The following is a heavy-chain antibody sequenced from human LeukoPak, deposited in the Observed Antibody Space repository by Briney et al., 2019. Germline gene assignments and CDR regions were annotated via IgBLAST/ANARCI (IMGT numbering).Heavy chain of an antibody. D-gene: IGHD3-22*01. V-gene: IGHV4-38-2*02. CDR1: GSLYSISGGYS. Sequence: SETLSLTCTVSGSLYSISGGYSWGWIRQPPGKGLEWIGSIYHSGSTYYNPSVKSQATISVDTSKNQFALKLKSVTAADTAVYYCAGQFDSSGSYFYWGQGALVTVSS. J-gene: IGHJ4*02. CDR3: AGQFDSSGSYFY. CDR2: IYHSGST.